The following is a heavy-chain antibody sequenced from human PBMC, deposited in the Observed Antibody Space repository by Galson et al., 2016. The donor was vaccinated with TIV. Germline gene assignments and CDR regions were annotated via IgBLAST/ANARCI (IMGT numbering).Heavy chain of an antibody. J-gene: IGHJ4*02. D-gene: IGHD3/OR15-3a*01. Sequence: QSGAEVKKPGESLKISCKASGYSFATFWVGWVRQMPGQGLEWMGVIYPADSETRYSPSFQGQVTISADKSISTAYLQWSSLKASDTAMYYCARAFWTGNYFFDFWGQGTLVTVSS. V-gene: IGHV5-51*03. CDR2: IYPADSET. CDR1: GYSFATFW. CDR3: ARAFWTGNYFFDF.